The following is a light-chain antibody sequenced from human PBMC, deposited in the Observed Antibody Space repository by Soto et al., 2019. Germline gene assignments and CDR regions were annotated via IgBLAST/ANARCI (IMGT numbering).Light chain of an antibody. J-gene: IGKJ5*01. CDR2: GAT. CDR1: Y. CDR3: QPYVTPPAMT. V-gene: IGKV3-20*01. Sequence: YLAWYQQKPGQAPRLLIYGATMRTTGTPDRFSGAGSETHFTLAISRLEPGDFAVYYCQPYVTPPAMTSGQPIRLEVK.